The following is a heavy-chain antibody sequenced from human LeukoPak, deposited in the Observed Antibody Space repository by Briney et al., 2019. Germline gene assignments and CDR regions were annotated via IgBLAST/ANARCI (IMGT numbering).Heavy chain of an antibody. V-gene: IGHV4-59*11. CDR1: GASISTHY. CDR3: ATLKRGSVFGYFNF. CDR2: LRDTEST. D-gene: IGHD3-3*01. J-gene: IGHJ4*02. Sequence: SETLSLTCTVSGASISTHYWSWLRQPPGKELEWISYLRDTESTKDNPSLKSRVALSADTSKNQFSLRLTSVTAADTAIYYCATLKRGSVFGYFNFWGQGLLVTVSS.